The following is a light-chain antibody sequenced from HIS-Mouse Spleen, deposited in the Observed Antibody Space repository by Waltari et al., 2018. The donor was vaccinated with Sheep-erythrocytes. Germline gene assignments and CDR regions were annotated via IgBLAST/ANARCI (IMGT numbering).Light chain of an antibody. CDR3: LQDYNYPYT. Sequence: AIQMTQSPSSLSESVGDRVTITCRATQGIRNDLGWYQQKPGKAPKLLIYAAASLQSGVPSRFSGSGSGTDFTLTISSLQPEDFATYYCLQDYNYPYTFGQGTKLEIK. CDR1: QGIRND. CDR2: AAA. J-gene: IGKJ2*01. V-gene: IGKV1-6*01.